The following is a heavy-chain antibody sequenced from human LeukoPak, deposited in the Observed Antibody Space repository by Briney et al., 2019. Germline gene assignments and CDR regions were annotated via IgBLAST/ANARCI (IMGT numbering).Heavy chain of an antibody. CDR2: IYHSGST. CDR3: ASQLRGYSYGSFDY. D-gene: IGHD5-18*01. J-gene: IGHJ4*02. CDR1: GGSISSSNW. V-gene: IGHV4-4*02. Sequence: SGTLSLTCAVSGGSISSSNWWSWVRQPPGKGLEWIGEIYHSGSTNYNRSLKSRVTISVDKSKNQFSLKLSSVTAADTAVYYCASQLRGYSYGSFDYWGQGTLVTVSS.